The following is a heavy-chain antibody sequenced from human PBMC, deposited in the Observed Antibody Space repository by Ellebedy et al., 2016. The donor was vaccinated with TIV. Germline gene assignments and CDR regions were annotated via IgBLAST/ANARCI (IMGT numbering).Heavy chain of an antibody. J-gene: IGHJ4*02. CDR1: GGSISSGGYS. CDR2: IHYSGST. Sequence: MPSETLSLTCTVSGGSISSGGYSWSWIRQLPGKGLEWIGYIHYSGSTYYNPSLKSRLNMSEDKSKNQFSLKLSSVTAADTAVYHCARADSNYFTHWGQGTLVTVSS. V-gene: IGHV4-31*03. D-gene: IGHD4-11*01. CDR3: ARADSNYFTH.